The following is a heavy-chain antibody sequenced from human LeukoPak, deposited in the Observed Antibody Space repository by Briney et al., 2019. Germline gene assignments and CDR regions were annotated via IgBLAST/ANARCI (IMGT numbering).Heavy chain of an antibody. V-gene: IGHV4-34*01. CDR1: GGSFSGYY. CDR2: INHSGST. J-gene: IGHJ4*02. Sequence: SETLSLTCAVYGGSFSGYYWSWIRQPPGKGLEWIGEINHSGSTNYNPSLKSRVAISVDTSKNQFSLKLSSVTAADTAVYYCARRHYFDYWGQGTLVTVSS. CDR3: ARRHYFDY.